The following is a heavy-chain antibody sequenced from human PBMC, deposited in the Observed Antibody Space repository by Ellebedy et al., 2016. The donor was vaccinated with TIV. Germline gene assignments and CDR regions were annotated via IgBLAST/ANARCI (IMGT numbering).Heavy chain of an antibody. D-gene: IGHD6-19*01. CDR3: ARGLAVAGTSHY. Sequence: ASVKVSCKASGYIFSDYYMHWVRQAPGQGLEWMGWINPNSGGTNYAQKFQGRVTMTRDTSISTAYMELSRLRSDDTAVYYCARGLAVAGTSHYWGQGTLVTVSS. V-gene: IGHV1-2*02. J-gene: IGHJ4*02. CDR2: INPNSGGT. CDR1: GYIFSDYY.